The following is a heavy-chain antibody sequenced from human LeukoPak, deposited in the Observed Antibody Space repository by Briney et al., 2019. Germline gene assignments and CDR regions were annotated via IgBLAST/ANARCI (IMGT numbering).Heavy chain of an antibody. CDR2: MNPNSGNT. D-gene: IGHD6-6*01. CDR3: ARSPPGGIATRRGFDP. CDR1: GYTFITYD. Sequence: AASVKVSCKASGYTFITYDINWVRQATGQGLEWMGWMNPNSGNTGYAQKFQGRVTMTRNTSISTAYMELSSLRSEDTAVYYCARSPPGGIATRRGFDPWGQGTLVTVSS. V-gene: IGHV1-8*01. J-gene: IGHJ5*02.